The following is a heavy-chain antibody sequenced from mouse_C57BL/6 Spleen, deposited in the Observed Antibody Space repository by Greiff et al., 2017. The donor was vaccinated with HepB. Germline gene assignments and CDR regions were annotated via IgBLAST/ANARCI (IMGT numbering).Heavy chain of an antibody. V-gene: IGHV1-64*01. CDR2: IHPNSGST. CDR1: GYTFTSYW. J-gene: IGHJ2*01. Sequence: QVQLKQPGAELVKPGASVKLSCKASGYTFTSYWMHWVKQRPGQGLEWIGMIHPNSGSTNYNEKFKSKATLTVDKSSSTAYMQLSSLTSEDSAVYYCAIRSDWDGYFDYWGQGTTLTVSS. CDR3: AIRSDWDGYFDY. D-gene: IGHD4-1*01.